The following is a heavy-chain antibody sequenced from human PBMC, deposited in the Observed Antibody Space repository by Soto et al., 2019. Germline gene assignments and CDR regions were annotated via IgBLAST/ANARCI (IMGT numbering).Heavy chain of an antibody. Sequence: ASVKVSCKASRYTFISYDINWVRQATGQGLEWVGWMNPNSANTGYAEKFKGRITMTRNTSINPAYMELSSLRSEDTAVYYCARGQEVWWNAGPLGLHGLNVWGQGTTVTVSS. CDR1: RYTFISYD. CDR2: MNPNSANT. J-gene: IGHJ6*02. D-gene: IGHD3-16*01. V-gene: IGHV1-8*01. CDR3: ARGQEVWWNAGPLGLHGLNV.